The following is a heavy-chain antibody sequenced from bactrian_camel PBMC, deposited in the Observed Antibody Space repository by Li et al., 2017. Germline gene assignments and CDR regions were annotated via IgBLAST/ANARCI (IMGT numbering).Heavy chain of an antibody. CDR3: VRDRGLAVPAGSLDY. D-gene: IGHD6*01. CDR2: IYHGRIIP. CDR1: GSTFSPVY. Sequence: LVESGGGLVQPGGSLRLSCAASGSTFSPVYMAWFRQAPGKEREGVASIYHGRIIPYYADSVKGRFTISRDNAKNTINLELNSLKIEDTAMYYCVRDRGLAVPAGSLDYRAQGTQVTVS. J-gene: IGHJ4*01. V-gene: IGHV3S1*01.